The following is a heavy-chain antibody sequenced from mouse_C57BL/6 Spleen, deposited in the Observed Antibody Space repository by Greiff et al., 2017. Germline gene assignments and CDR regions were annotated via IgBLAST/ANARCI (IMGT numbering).Heavy chain of an antibody. Sequence: GGGLVQPKGSLKLSCAASGFSFNTYAMNWVRQAPGKGLEWVARIRSKSNNYATYYADSVKDRFTNSRDDSEIMLYLQMNNLKTEDTAMYYCVRQDFSLYDGYYDAMDYWGQGTSVTVSS. CDR2: IRSKSNNYAT. D-gene: IGHD2-3*01. CDR3: VRQDFSLYDGYYDAMDY. CDR1: GFSFNTYA. V-gene: IGHV10-1*01. J-gene: IGHJ4*01.